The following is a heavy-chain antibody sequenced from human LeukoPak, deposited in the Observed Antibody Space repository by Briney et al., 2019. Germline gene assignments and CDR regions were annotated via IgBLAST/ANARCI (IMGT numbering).Heavy chain of an antibody. CDR3: ARTPPYYDFWGGYYTYWFDP. D-gene: IGHD3-3*01. CDR1: GYTFTSYG. CDR2: ISAYNGNT. J-gene: IGHJ5*02. Sequence: ASVKVSCKASGYTFTSYGISWVRQAPGQGLEWMGWISAYNGNTNYAQKLQGRVTMTTDTSTSTAYMELRSLRSDDTAVYYCARTPPYYDFWGGYYTYWFDPWGQGTLVTVSS. V-gene: IGHV1-18*01.